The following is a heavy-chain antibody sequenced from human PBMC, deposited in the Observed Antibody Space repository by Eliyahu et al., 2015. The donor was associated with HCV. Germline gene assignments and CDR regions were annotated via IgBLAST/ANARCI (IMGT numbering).Heavy chain of an antibody. D-gene: IGHD2-8*01. Sequence: QVQLVQSGAEVKXPGXSVKVSCKASGGXFXTYPIXWXRQAPGQGLEWMGGITPIFGTANXAQKFQGRVTITADESTSTAYMELSSLRSEDTAVYYCARGSSDCTRSSCPFDYWGQGTLVTVSA. CDR2: ITPIFGTA. J-gene: IGHJ4*02. CDR3: ARGSSDCTRSSCPFDY. CDR1: GGXFXTYP. V-gene: IGHV1-69*01.